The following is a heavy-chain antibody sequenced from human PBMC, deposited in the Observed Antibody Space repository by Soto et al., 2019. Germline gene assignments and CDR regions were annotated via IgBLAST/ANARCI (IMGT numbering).Heavy chain of an antibody. J-gene: IGHJ6*02. CDR3: ARGMESFDFWSGYPIFSYYGMDV. CDR2: INPNSGGT. D-gene: IGHD3-3*01. V-gene: IGHV1-2*04. CDR1: GYTFTGYY. Sequence: ASVKVSCKASGYTFTGYYMHWVRQAPGQGLEWMGWINPNSGGTNYAQKFQGWVTMTRDTSISTAYMELSRLRSDDTAVYYCARGMESFDFWSGYPIFSYYGMDVWGQGTKVTVSS.